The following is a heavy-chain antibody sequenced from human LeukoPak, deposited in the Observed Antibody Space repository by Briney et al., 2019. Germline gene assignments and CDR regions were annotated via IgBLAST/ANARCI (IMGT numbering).Heavy chain of an antibody. CDR2: INHSGST. V-gene: IGHV4-34*01. CDR3: ARGYGDFDY. D-gene: IGHD4-17*01. CDR1: GGSFSGYY. J-gene: IGHJ4*02. Sequence: SETLSLTCTVYGGSFSGYYWSWIRQPPGKGLEWIGEINHSGSTNYNPSHKSRVTISVDTSKNQFSLKLSSVTAADTAVYYCARGYGDFDYWGQGTLVTVSS.